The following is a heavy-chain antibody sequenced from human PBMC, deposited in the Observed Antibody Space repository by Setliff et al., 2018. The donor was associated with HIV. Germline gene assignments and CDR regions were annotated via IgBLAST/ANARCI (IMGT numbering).Heavy chain of an antibody. J-gene: IGHJ6*02. CDR3: ARDLSPYGSGDPYYYYGMDV. Sequence: SETLSLTCTVSGGSISSSGNYWTWIRQRPGKGLEWIGYIYYTGSTYYHPSLKSRVLISVDTSNNLFSLSLRSVTAADTAVYYCARDLSPYGSGDPYYYYGMDVWGQGTKVTVSS. D-gene: IGHD3-10*01. V-gene: IGHV4-31*03. CDR2: IYYTGST. CDR1: GGSISSSGNY.